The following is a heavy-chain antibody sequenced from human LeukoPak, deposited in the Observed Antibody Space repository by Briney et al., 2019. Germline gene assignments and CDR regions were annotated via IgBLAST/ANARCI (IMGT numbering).Heavy chain of an antibody. CDR1: GGSISSGGYY. D-gene: IGHD5-24*01. Sequence: SETLSLTCTVSGGSISSGGYYWSCLRQHPGKALEWIGYIYYSGSTYYNPSLKSRVTISVDTSKNQFSLKLSSVTAADTAVYYCARVLARRWLQSDDAFDIWGQGTMVTVSS. CDR2: IYYSGST. CDR3: ARVLARRWLQSDDAFDI. V-gene: IGHV4-31*03. J-gene: IGHJ3*02.